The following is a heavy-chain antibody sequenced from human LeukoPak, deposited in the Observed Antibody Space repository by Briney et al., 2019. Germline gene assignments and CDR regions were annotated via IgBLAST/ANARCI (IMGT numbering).Heavy chain of an antibody. D-gene: IGHD3-3*01. Sequence: ASVNVSFKASGYTFTSYDINWVRQAAGQGLEGVGWMNPNSGNTGYAQKFQGRVTMTRNTSISTAYMELSSLRSEDTAVYYCARGDSLLRFLEWLIQIPYFDYWGQGTLVTVSS. J-gene: IGHJ4*02. CDR1: GYTFTSYD. V-gene: IGHV1-8*01. CDR2: MNPNSGNT. CDR3: ARGDSLLRFLEWLIQIPYFDY.